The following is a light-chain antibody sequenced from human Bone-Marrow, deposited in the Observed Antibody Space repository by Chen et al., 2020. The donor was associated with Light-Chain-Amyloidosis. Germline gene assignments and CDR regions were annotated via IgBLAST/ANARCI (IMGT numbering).Light chain of an antibody. J-gene: IGLJ3*02. V-gene: IGLV1-40*01. Sequence: QSVLTQPPSVSGAPGQRVTISCSGSSSNIGAGYDVHWYQQFPGTAPKLLIYGNNNRPSGVSDRFSGSKSGTSGSLTITGLQNDDEADYYCQSFENRLSGWMFGGGTRLTVL. CDR1: SSNIGAGYD. CDR2: GNN. CDR3: QSFENRLSGWM.